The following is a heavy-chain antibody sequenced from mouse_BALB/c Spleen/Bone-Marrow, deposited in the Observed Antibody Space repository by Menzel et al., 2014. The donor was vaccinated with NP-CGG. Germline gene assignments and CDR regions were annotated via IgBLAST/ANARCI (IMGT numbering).Heavy chain of an antibody. V-gene: IGHV14-3*02. CDR3: ASYYYGSSLFAY. CDR1: GFNIKDTY. J-gene: IGHJ3*01. D-gene: IGHD1-1*01. Sequence: EVQLQQSGAELVKPGASVKLSCTASGFNIKDTYMHWVKQRPEQGLEWIGRIDPANGNTKYDPKFQGKATITADTSSNTAYLQLSSLTSEGTAVYYCASYYYGSSLFAYWGQGTLVTVSA. CDR2: IDPANGNT.